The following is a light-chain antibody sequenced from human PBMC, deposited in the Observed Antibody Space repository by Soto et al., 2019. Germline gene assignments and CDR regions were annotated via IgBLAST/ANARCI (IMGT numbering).Light chain of an antibody. V-gene: IGLV3-25*02. Sequence: SYDLTQPPSVSVSPGQTARITCSGDALPKQYAHWYQQKPGQAPVMVIYKDSERPSGIPERFSGSSSGTTVTLTISGVQAEDEADYYCQSADSSGTYVFGTGTKVTVL. J-gene: IGLJ1*01. CDR2: KDS. CDR3: QSADSSGTYV. CDR1: ALPKQY.